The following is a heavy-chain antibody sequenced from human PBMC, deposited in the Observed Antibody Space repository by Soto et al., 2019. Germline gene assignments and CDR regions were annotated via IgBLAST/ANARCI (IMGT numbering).Heavy chain of an antibody. CDR1: GFSLSTRGVG. J-gene: IGHJ3*02. Sequence: QITLKESGPTLVKPTQTLTLTCTVSGFSLSTRGVGVGWIRQPPGKALEWLALIFRDDDKRYSPSLKSRLTITGDTSKNQVVLTMTNMDPMDTDTYYCAHLYDNIYVFDMWGQGTMVTVSS. CDR2: IFRDDDK. CDR3: AHLYDNIYVFDM. V-gene: IGHV2-5*02. D-gene: IGHD3-9*01.